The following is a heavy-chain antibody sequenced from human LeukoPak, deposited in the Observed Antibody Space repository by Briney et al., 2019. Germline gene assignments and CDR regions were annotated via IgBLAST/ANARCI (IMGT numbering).Heavy chain of an antibody. J-gene: IGHJ5*02. Sequence: ASVKVSCKASGYTFTSYDINWVRQATGQGLEWMGWMNPNSGNTGYAQKFQGRVTITRNTSISTAYMELSSLRSEDTAVYYCTRGYGDYDSSVDPWGQGTLVTVSS. D-gene: IGHD3-22*01. CDR1: GYTFTSYD. CDR2: MNPNSGNT. CDR3: TRGYGDYDSSVDP. V-gene: IGHV1-8*03.